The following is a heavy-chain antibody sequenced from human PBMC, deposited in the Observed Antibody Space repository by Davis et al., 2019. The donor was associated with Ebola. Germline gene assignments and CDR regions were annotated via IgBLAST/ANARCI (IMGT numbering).Heavy chain of an antibody. D-gene: IGHD3-3*01. CDR1: GLIFGSYG. Sequence: GGSLRLSCTASGLIFGSYGMHWVRQAPGKGLEWVAVIWYDGSNKYYADSVKGRFTISRDNSKNTLYLQMNSLRAEDTAVYYCAREGYDFWSGHPHYYYYYMDVWGKGTTVTVSS. V-gene: IGHV3-33*01. CDR2: IWYDGSNK. CDR3: AREGYDFWSGHPHYYYYYMDV. J-gene: IGHJ6*03.